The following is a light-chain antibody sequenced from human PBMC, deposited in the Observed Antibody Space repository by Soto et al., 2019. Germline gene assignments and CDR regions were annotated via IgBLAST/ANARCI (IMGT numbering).Light chain of an antibody. Sequence: QSALTQPASVSGSPGQSITISCTGTSSDIGGYDYVSWYQQYPGKAPKLMIYDVSNRPSGVSDRFSGSKSANTASLTISGLQAEDEADYYCNSYTTSSRLYVFGPGTKLTVL. CDR2: DVS. CDR3: NSYTTSSRLYV. J-gene: IGLJ1*01. V-gene: IGLV2-14*01. CDR1: SSDIGGYDY.